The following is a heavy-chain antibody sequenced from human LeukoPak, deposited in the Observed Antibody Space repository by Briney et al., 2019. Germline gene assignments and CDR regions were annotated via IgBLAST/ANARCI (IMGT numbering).Heavy chain of an antibody. CDR1: GGSFSGYY. CDR3: ARIVVVPGPKYNWFDP. Sequence: SETLSLTCAVYGGSFSGYYWSWIRQPPGKGLEWIGEINHSGSTNYNPSLKSRVTISVDTSKNQFSLKLGSVTAADTAVYYCARIVVVPGPKYNWFDPWGQGTLVTVSS. D-gene: IGHD2-2*01. V-gene: IGHV4-34*01. J-gene: IGHJ5*02. CDR2: INHSGST.